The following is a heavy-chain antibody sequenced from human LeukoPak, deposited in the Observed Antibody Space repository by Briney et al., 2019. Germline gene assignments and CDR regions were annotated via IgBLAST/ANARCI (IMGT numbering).Heavy chain of an antibody. V-gene: IGHV1-2*02. J-gene: IGHJ3*01. D-gene: IGHD2/OR15-2a*01. CDR3: ARVEYNDAFDV. Sequence: ASVKVSCKASGYTFTGYYMHWVRQAPGQGLEWMGWINPNSGGTKYAQNFQGRVTMTRDTSISTAYMELSRLRSDDTAVYYCARVEYNDAFDVWGQGTMVTVSS. CDR1: GYTFTGYY. CDR2: INPNSGGT.